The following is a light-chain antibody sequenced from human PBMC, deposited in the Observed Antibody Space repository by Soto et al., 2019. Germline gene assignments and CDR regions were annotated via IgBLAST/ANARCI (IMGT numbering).Light chain of an antibody. CDR3: SSYTSSSTLV. CDR1: TSDVGGYNY. CDR2: DVI. J-gene: IGLJ3*02. V-gene: IGLV2-14*01. Sequence: QSALTQPASVSGSPGQSITISCTGTTSDVGGYNYVSWYQQHPGKAPKLMIYDVIYRPSGVSNRFSASKSGNTASPTISGLQAEDEADYYCSSYTSSSTLVFGGGTKLTVL.